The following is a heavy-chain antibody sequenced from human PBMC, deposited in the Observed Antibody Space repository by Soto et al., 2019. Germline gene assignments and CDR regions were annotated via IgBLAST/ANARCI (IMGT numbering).Heavy chain of an antibody. Sequence: LRLSCAASGCTFSSYAMSWVRQAPGKGLEWVSAISGSGGSTYYADSVKGRFTISRDNSKNTLYLQMNSLRAEDTAVYYCAKSGVAVAGNLVYWGQGTLVTVSS. CDR3: AKSGVAVAGNLVY. D-gene: IGHD6-19*01. J-gene: IGHJ4*02. CDR1: GCTFSSYA. V-gene: IGHV3-23*01. CDR2: ISGSGGST.